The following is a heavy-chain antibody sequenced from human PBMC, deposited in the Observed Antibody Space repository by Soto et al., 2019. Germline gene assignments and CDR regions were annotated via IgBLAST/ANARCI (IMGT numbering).Heavy chain of an antibody. V-gene: IGHV4-39*01. CDR1: GDSISNSRFY. J-gene: IGHJ5*02. CDR3: AREXFDSSDYTTNWFDP. D-gene: IGHD3-22*01. Sequence: SETLSLTCSVSGDSISNSRFYWAWIRQPPGEGLEWIGSIYHTGNAYYNPSLKSRVTISVDTSKNQFSLKLTSVTAADAALYYCAREXFDSSDYTTNWFDPWGQGTLVTVSS. CDR2: IYHTGNA.